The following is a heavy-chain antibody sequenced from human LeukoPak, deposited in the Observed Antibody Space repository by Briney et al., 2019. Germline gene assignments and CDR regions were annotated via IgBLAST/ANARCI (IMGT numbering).Heavy chain of an antibody. CDR2: ISYDGSNK. CDR3: AKTWGGYCSSTSCYAKDYYYYYGMDV. Sequence: GGSLGLSCAASGFTFSSYAMHWVRQAPGKGLEWVAVISYDGSNKYYADSVKGRFTISRDNSKNTLYLQMNSLRAEDTAVYYCAKTWGGYCSSTSCYAKDYYYYYGMDVWGQGTTVTVSS. CDR1: GFTFSSYA. J-gene: IGHJ6*02. D-gene: IGHD2-2*01. V-gene: IGHV3-30*04.